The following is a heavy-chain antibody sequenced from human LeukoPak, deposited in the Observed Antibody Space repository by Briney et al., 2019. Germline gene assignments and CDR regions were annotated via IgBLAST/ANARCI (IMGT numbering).Heavy chain of an antibody. CDR1: GGSISSSSYF. Sequence: SETLSLTYTVSGGSISSSSYFWGWIRQPPGKGLEWIGSIYYSGSTYYNPSLKSRVTISVDTSKNQFSLKLSSVTAADTAVYYCARTVTYWYFDLWGRGTLVTVSS. J-gene: IGHJ2*01. CDR2: IYYSGST. D-gene: IGHD4-17*01. V-gene: IGHV4-39*01. CDR3: ARTVTYWYFDL.